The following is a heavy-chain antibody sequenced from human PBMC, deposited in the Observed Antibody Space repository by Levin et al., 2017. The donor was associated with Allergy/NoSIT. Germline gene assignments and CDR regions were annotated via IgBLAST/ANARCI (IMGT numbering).Heavy chain of an antibody. CDR3: ARDWGKDYYDSSGYYFTGMSYYGMDV. Sequence: GGSLRLSCAASGFTFSSYGMHWVRQAPGKGLEWVAVIWYDGSNKYYADSVKGRFTISRDNSKNTLYLQMNSLRAEDTAVYYCARDWGKDYYDSSGYYFTGMSYYGMDVWGQGTTVTVSS. CDR2: IWYDGSNK. V-gene: IGHV3-33*01. CDR1: GFTFSSYG. D-gene: IGHD3-22*01. J-gene: IGHJ6*02.